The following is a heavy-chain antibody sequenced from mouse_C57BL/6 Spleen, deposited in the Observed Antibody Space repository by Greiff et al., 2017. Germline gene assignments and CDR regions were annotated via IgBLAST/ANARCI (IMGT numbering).Heavy chain of an antibody. V-gene: IGHV1-22*01. CDR1: GYTFTDYN. CDR3: ARSGEPGFYYAMDY. CDR2: INPNNGGT. J-gene: IGHJ4*01. D-gene: IGHD3-1*01. Sequence: EVQLQQSGPELVKPGASVKMSCKASGYTFTDYNMHWVKQSHGKSLEWIGYINPNNGGTSYNQKFKGKATLTVNKSSSTAYMELRSLTSEDSAVYYCARSGEPGFYYAMDYWGQGTSVTVSS.